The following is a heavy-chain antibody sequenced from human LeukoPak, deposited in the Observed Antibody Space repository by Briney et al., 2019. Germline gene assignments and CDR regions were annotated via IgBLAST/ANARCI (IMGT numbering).Heavy chain of an antibody. CDR3: ARCYYGSGTYPYYFDY. D-gene: IGHD3-10*01. Sequence: SVKVSCKASGGTFSSYAISWVRQAPGQGLEWMGGIIPILGTANYAQKFQGRVTITADESTSTAYMELSSLRSEDTAVYSCARCYYGSGTYPYYFDYWGQGTLVTVSS. CDR2: IIPILGTA. V-gene: IGHV1-69*13. J-gene: IGHJ4*02. CDR1: GGTFSSYA.